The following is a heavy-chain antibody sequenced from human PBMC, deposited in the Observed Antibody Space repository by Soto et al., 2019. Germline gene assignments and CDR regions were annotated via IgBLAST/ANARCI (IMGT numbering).Heavy chain of an antibody. D-gene: IGHD5-18*01. J-gene: IGHJ4*02. CDR3: ARGYSYTQPVFDY. V-gene: IGHV3-53*01. CDR2: IYSSGST. Sequence: GGSLRLSCAASGLTFRSYWMHWVRQAPGKGLEWVSFIYSSGSTYYADSVKGRFTISRDNFKNTLYLQMNSLRAEDTAVYYCARGYSYTQPVFDYWGLGTLVTVSS. CDR1: GLTFRSYW.